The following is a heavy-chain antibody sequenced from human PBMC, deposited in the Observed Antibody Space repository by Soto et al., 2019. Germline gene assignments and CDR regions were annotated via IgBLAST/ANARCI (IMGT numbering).Heavy chain of an antibody. CDR1: GFTFSSYD. D-gene: IGHD6-13*01. CDR2: IGTAGDT. Sequence: GGSLRLSCAASGFTFSSYDMHWVRQATGKGLEWVSAIGTAGDTYYPGSVKGRFTISRENAKNSLYLQMNSLRAEDTAVYYCAREAAAGTFSGMDVWGQGTTVTVSS. J-gene: IGHJ6*02. V-gene: IGHV3-13*01. CDR3: AREAAAGTFSGMDV.